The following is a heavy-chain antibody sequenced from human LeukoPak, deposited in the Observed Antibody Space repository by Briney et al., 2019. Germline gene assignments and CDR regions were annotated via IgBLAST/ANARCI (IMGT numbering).Heavy chain of an antibody. V-gene: IGHV3-7*03. D-gene: IGHD2-2*01. J-gene: IGHJ4*02. Sequence: PGGSLRLSCAASGFTFSSYWMSWVRQAPGKGLEWVANIRQDGSEKYYVDSVKGRFTISRDNAKNSLYLQMNSLRAEDTAVYYCAREDCSSTSCYSDYWGQGTLVTVSS. CDR3: AREDCSSTSCYSDY. CDR1: GFTFSSYW. CDR2: IRQDGSEK.